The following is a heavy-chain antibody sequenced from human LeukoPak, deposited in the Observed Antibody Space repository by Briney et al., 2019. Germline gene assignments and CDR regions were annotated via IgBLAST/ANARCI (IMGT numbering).Heavy chain of an antibody. D-gene: IGHD3-22*01. CDR2: INHSGST. V-gene: IGHV4-34*01. J-gene: IGHJ6*02. Sequence: SETLSLTCAVYGGSPSGYYWSWIRQPPGKGLEWIGEINHSGSTNYNPSLKSRVTISVDTSKNQFSLKLSSVTAADTAVYYCARGGRYYDSSGYYYYYYYGMDVWGQGTTVTVSS. CDR1: GGSPSGYY. CDR3: ARGGRYYDSSGYYYYYYYGMDV.